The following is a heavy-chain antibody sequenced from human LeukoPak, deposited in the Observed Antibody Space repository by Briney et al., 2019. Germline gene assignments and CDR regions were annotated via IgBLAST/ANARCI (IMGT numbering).Heavy chain of an antibody. D-gene: IGHD6-25*01. V-gene: IGHV5-51*01. CDR1: GYRFTSYW. CDR2: IYPADSDI. Sequence: GESLKISCKGSGYRFTSYWNGWVRHIPGKGLEWMAIIYPADSDIRYSPSFQGQVTISADKSISTPYLQWNSLKASDTAMYYCARSLTAAAGDYWGQGTLVTVSS. J-gene: IGHJ4*02. CDR3: ARSLTAAAGDY.